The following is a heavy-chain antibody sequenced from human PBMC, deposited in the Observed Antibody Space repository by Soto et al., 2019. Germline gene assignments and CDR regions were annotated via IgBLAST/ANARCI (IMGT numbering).Heavy chain of an antibody. CDR3: ASSIVVVTASYFDY. V-gene: IGHV4-59*01. Sequence: PSETLSLTCTVSGGSISSYYWSWIRQPPGKGLEWIGYIYYSGSTNYNPSLKSRVTISVDTSKNQFSLKLSSVTAADTAVYYCASSIVVVTASYFDYWGQGTLVTVSS. D-gene: IGHD2-21*02. CDR1: GGSISSYY. J-gene: IGHJ4*02. CDR2: IYYSGST.